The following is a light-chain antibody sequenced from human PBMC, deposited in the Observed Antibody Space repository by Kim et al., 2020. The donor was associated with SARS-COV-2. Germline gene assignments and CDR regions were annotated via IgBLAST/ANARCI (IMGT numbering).Light chain of an antibody. CDR2: GAS. CDR1: QRVSSSY. V-gene: IGKV3-20*01. Sequence: EIVLTQSPGTLSLSPGERVTLSCRASQRVSSSYLAWYQQKPGQAPRLLIFGASSRATGIPDRFSGSGSGTDFTLTISRLQPEDFALYYCQQYGDSPSTFGQGTKLEI. J-gene: IGKJ2*01. CDR3: QQYGDSPST.